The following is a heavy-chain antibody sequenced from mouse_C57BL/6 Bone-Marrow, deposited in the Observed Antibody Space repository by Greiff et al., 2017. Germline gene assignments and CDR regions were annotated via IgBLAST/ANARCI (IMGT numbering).Heavy chain of an antibody. D-gene: IGHD1-1*01. J-gene: IGHJ2*01. Sequence: EVKLMESGGGLVQPGGSMKLSCVASGFTFSNYWMNWVRQSPEKGLEWVAQIRLKSDNYATHYAESVKGRFTISRDDSKSSVYLQMNNLRAEDTGIYYCTGPTYYGSSSYYFDYWGQGTTLTVSS. CDR2: IRLKSDNYAT. V-gene: IGHV6-3*01. CDR3: TGPTYYGSSSYYFDY. CDR1: GFTFSNYW.